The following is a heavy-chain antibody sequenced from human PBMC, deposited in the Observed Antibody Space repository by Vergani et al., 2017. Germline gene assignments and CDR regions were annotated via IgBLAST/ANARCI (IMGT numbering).Heavy chain of an antibody. CDR1: GGTFNIYS. J-gene: IGHJ6*02. CDR2: ITPFLPTG. D-gene: IGHD7-27*01. V-gene: IGHV1-69*12. CDR3: ASPRTAENPPKPLYYFYGLDV. Sequence: QVQLVQSGAEVKKPGSSVKVSCKASGGTFNIYSVSWLRQAPGQGLEWMGGITPFLPTGHYAQKFQGRVTITADESATTVYMELSSLRSEDTAVYYCASPRTAENPPKPLYYFYGLDVWGQGTTVTVSS.